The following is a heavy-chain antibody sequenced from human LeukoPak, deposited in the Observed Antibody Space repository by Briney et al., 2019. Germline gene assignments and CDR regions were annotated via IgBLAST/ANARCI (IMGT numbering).Heavy chain of an antibody. CDR2: IDQDGGTT. J-gene: IGHJ6*03. CDR3: TKDRQGPNQYHMDV. Sequence: GGSLRLSCAASGFTFSRLWMSWVRQAPGREPEWVANIDQDGGTTYYVASVKGRFTISRDNAKNSLSLQMSSLRAEDTAVYYCTKDRQGPNQYHMDVWGKGTTVTVSS. CDR1: GFTFSRLW. V-gene: IGHV3-7*01.